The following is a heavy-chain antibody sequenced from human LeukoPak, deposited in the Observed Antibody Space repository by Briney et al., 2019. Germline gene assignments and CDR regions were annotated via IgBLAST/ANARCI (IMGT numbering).Heavy chain of an antibody. J-gene: IGHJ4*02. D-gene: IGHD2-21*01. V-gene: IGHV4-59*01. Sequence: SETLSLTCTVSGGSISSYYWSWIRQPPGKGLEWIGYIYCSGSTNYNPSLKSRVTISVDTSKNQFSLKLSSVTAADTAVYYCARGFGDYYYFDYWGQGTLVTVSS. CDR2: IYCSGST. CDR1: GGSISSYY. CDR3: ARGFGDYYYFDY.